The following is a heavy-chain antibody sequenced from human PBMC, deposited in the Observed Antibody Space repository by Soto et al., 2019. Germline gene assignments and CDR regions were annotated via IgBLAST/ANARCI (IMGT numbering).Heavy chain of an antibody. CDR1: GFTFSDYY. CDR2: ISSSGSTI. D-gene: IGHD6-6*01. J-gene: IGHJ4*02. V-gene: IGHV3-11*01. Sequence: GGSLRLSCAASGFTFSDYYMSWIRQAPGKGLEWVSYISSSGSTIYYADSVKGRFTISRDNAKNSLYLQMNSLRAEDTAVYYCARSRVYSRSSASDYWGQGTLVTVSS. CDR3: ARSRVYSRSSASDY.